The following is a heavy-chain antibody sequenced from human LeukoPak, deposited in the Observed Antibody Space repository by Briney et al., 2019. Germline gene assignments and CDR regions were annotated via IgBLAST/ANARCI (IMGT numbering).Heavy chain of an antibody. CDR1: GFTFSSYW. CDR2: IKQDGSER. CDR3: ARDEQSSWYPATPWYYFDY. Sequence: GGSLRLSCAASGFTFSSYWMSWVRQAPGKGLEWVANIKQDGSERYYVDSVKGRFTISRDNAKNSLYLQMNSLRAEDTAVYYCARDEQSSWYPATPWYYFDYWGQGTLVTVSS. D-gene: IGHD6-13*01. J-gene: IGHJ4*02. V-gene: IGHV3-7*01.